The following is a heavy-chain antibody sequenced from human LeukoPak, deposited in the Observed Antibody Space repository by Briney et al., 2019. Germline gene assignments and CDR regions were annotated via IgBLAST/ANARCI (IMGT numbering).Heavy chain of an antibody. CDR2: ISSSSTI. V-gene: IGHV3-11*01. CDR3: AREGSYGYEVDY. CDR1: GFTFSDYY. J-gene: IGHJ4*02. Sequence: PGGSLRLSCAASGFTFSDYYMSWIRQAPGKGLEWVSYISSSSTIYYADSVKGRFTISRDNAKNSLYLQMNSLRAEDTAVYYCAREGSYGYEVDYWGQGTLVTVSS. D-gene: IGHD5-18*01.